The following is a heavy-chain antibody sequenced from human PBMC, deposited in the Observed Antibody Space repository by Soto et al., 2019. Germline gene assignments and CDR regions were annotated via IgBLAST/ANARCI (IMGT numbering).Heavy chain of an antibody. CDR2: INPNSGGT. V-gene: IGHV1-2*04. D-gene: IGHD5-12*01. CDR3: ARDGRGDYDFFFDY. J-gene: IGHJ4*02. CDR1: GYTFTSYG. Sequence: ASVKVSCKASGYTFTSYGISWVRQAPGQGLEWMGWINPNSGGTNYAQKFQGWVTMTRDTSISTAYMELSRLRSDDTAVYYCARDGRGDYDFFFDYWGQGTLVTVSS.